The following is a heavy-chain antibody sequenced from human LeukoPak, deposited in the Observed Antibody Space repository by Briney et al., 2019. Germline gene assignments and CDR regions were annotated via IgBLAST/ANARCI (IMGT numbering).Heavy chain of an antibody. CDR3: AREGYYDSSSDHYYGMDV. CDR2: INPSGGST. J-gene: IGHJ6*02. Sequence: ASVKVSCKAFGYTFTSFYMHWVRQAPGKGLEWMGIINPSGGSTSYAQRFQGRVTMTRDTSTSTVYMELSSLRSEDTAVYYCAREGYYDSSSDHYYGMDVWGQGTTVTVSS. D-gene: IGHD3-22*01. V-gene: IGHV1-46*01. CDR1: GYTFTSFY.